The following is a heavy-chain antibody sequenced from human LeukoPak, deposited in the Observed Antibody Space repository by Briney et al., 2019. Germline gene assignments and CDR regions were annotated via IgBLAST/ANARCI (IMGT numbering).Heavy chain of an antibody. CDR2: ISSSSSYI. CDR3: ARTRDGYNSYFDY. D-gene: IGHD5-24*01. CDR1: GFTFSNYN. J-gene: IGHJ4*02. Sequence: GGSLRLSCAASGFTFSNYNMDWVRQAPGKGLQWVSSISSSSSYIYYADSVKGRFTISRDNAKNSLYLQMNSLRAEDTAVYYCARTRDGYNSYFDYRGQGTLVTVSS. V-gene: IGHV3-21*01.